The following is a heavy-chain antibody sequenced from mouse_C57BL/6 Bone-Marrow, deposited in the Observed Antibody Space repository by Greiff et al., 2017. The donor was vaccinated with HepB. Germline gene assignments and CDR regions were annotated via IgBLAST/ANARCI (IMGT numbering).Heavy chain of an antibody. D-gene: IGHD3-2*02. Sequence: QVQLQQSGPELVKPGASVKISCKASGYAFSSSWMNWVKQRPGKGLERIGRIYPGDGDTNYNGKFKGKATLTADKSSSTAYMQLSSLTSEDSAVYFCARDSSGSAFAYWGQGTLVTVSA. V-gene: IGHV1-82*01. J-gene: IGHJ3*01. CDR2: IYPGDGDT. CDR3: ARDSSGSAFAY. CDR1: GYAFSSSW.